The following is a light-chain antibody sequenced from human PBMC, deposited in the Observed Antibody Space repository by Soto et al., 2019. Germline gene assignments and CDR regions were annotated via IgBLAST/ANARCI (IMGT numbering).Light chain of an antibody. Sequence: DIPMTQSPSTLSASVGDTVIITCRASQNINSWLAWYQQKAGTDPKLLIYEASKLENGVSSRFSGSGSGTEFTLTIRSLQPDDFATYYCQQYNSYSLYTFGQGTKLEIK. V-gene: IGKV1-5*03. J-gene: IGKJ2*01. CDR3: QQYNSYSLYT. CDR2: EAS. CDR1: QNINSW.